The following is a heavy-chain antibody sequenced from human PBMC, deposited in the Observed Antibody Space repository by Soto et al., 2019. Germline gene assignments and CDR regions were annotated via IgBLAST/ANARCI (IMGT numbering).Heavy chain of an antibody. Sequence: LETLPLACAVSGGSGGSTYWWSWVRQPPGKGPEWIGEINHRGSANYNPSLKSRVTISVDISKSQFSLRLTSVTAADTAVYYCARYNAASGTYYFDFWGQGALVTVSS. CDR1: GGSGGSTYW. CDR3: ARYNAASGTYYFDF. D-gene: IGHD6-13*01. CDR2: INHRGSA. V-gene: IGHV4-4*02. J-gene: IGHJ4*02.